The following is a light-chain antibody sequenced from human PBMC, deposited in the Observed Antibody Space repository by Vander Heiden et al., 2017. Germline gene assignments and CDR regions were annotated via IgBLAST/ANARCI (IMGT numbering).Light chain of an antibody. CDR2: ANT. CDR1: SSTIGAGYD. J-gene: IGLJ2*01. V-gene: IGLV1-40*01. CDR3: QSYDSSLSVV. Sequence: QSVLTQPPSVSGAPGQRVTISCTGSSSTIGAGYDVHWYQQLPGTAPKLLIYANTNPPSGVPDRFSGSKSGPSASLAITGLQAEDEAEYYCQSYDSSLSVVFGGGTKLTVL.